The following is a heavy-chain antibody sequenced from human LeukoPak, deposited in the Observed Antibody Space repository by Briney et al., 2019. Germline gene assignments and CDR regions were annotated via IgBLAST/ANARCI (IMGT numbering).Heavy chain of an antibody. CDR2: LYTAGST. J-gene: IGHJ4*02. D-gene: IGHD3-10*01. CDR1: GFTVSSNY. Sequence: PGGSLRLSCAASGFTVSSNYMSWVRQAPGKGLEWVSLLYTAGSTYYADSVKGRFTISRDNSENTLFLQMNSLRAEDTAVYYCARAGITMLRGGPRPTSLDDWGQGTLVTVSS. CDR3: ARAGITMLRGGPRPTSLDD. V-gene: IGHV3-66*01.